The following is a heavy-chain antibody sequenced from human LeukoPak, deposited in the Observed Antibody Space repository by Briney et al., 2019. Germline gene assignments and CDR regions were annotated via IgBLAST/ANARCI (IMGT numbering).Heavy chain of an antibody. Sequence: GGSLRLSCAASGFTFSSYAMSWVRQAPGKGLEWVSVISGSGGSTYYADSVKGRFTISRDNSKNTLYLQMNSLRAEDTAVYYCAKVSGGSGWLYFFDYWGQGTLVTVSS. D-gene: IGHD6-19*01. CDR1: GFTFSSYA. V-gene: IGHV3-23*01. CDR3: AKVSGGSGWLYFFDY. CDR2: ISGSGGST. J-gene: IGHJ4*02.